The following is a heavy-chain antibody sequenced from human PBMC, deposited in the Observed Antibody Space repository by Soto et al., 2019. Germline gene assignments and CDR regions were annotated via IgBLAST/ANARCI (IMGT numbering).Heavy chain of an antibody. CDR2: IYHSGST. V-gene: IGHV4-30-2*01. CDR3: ARDHPHSYGVYYFDY. Sequence: SETLSLTCAVSGVSISSGGYSWSWIRQPPGKGLEWIGYIYHSGSTYYNPSLKSRVTISVDRSKNQFSLKLSSVTAADTAVYYCARDHPHSYGVYYFDYWGQGTPVTVLL. CDR1: GVSISSGGYS. D-gene: IGHD5-18*01. J-gene: IGHJ4*02.